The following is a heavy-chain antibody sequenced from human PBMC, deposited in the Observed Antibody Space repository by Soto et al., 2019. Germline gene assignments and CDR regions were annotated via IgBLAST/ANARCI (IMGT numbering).Heavy chain of an antibody. D-gene: IGHD1-1*01. CDR2: ISWNSGSV. CDR1: GFTFDDYG. CDR3: AKVSTTHTFGPLDP. Sequence: SLRLSGAASGFTFDDYGMHWVRQAPGKGLEWVSGISWNSGSVGYADSVKGRFIISRDNAKNSVYLQMNNLRPEDTAFYFCAKVSTTHTFGPLDPWGQGTLVTVSS. V-gene: IGHV3-9*01. J-gene: IGHJ5*02.